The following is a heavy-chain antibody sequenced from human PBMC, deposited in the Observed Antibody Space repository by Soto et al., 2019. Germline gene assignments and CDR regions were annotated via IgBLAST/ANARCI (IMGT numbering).Heavy chain of an antibody. Sequence: GASLKVPCKASGYTFTGYYMHWVRQTPGQGLEWMGWINPNSGGTNYAQKCQGWVTMTRDTSISTAYMELRRLRSDDTAVYYCARGGNSQGGRDYYYGMDVWGQGTTVTVSS. J-gene: IGHJ6*02. D-gene: IGHD3-16*01. CDR3: ARGGNSQGGRDYYYGMDV. CDR2: INPNSGGT. V-gene: IGHV1-2*04. CDR1: GYTFTGYY.